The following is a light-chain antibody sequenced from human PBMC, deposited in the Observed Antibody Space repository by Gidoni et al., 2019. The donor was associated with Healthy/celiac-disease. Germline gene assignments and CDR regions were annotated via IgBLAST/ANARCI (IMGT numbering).Light chain of an antibody. J-gene: IGKJ1*01. CDR2: GAS. CDR1: QSVSSSY. Sequence: EIVLTQSPGTLSVSPGERATLSCRASQSVSSSYLAWYQQKPGQAPRLLIYGASSRATGIPDRFSGSRSVTDFTLTISRLEPEDFAVYYCQQYGSSLWTFGQGTKVEIK. CDR3: QQYGSSLWT. V-gene: IGKV3-20*01.